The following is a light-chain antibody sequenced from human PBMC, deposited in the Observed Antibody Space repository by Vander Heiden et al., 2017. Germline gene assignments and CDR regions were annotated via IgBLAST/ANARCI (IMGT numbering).Light chain of an antibody. CDR3: QQYYSTPYT. Sequence: EIVMNQSPDSLAVSLGERGTINCKSSQSVLYSSNNKNYLAWYQQKPGQPPKLLIYWASTRESGVPDRFSGSGSGTDFTLTISSLQAEDVAVYYCQQYYSTPYTFGQGTKLEIK. CDR1: QSVLYSSNNKNY. V-gene: IGKV4-1*01. J-gene: IGKJ2*01. CDR2: WAS.